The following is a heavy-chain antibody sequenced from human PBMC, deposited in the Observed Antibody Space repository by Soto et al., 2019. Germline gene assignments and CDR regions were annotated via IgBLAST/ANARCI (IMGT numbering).Heavy chain of an antibody. CDR1: GFTFSSYA. CDR3: AKDLSGIAAAGVNWFDP. D-gene: IGHD6-13*01. CDR2: ISGSGGST. Sequence: GGSLRLSCAASGFTFSSYAMSWVRQSPGKGLEWVSAISGSGGSTYYADSVKGRFTISRDNSKNTLYLQMNSLRAEDTAVYYCAKDLSGIAAAGVNWFDPWGQGTLVTVSS. V-gene: IGHV3-23*01. J-gene: IGHJ5*02.